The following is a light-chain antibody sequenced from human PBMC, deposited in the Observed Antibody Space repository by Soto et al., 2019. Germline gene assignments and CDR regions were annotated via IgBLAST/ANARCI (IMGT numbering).Light chain of an antibody. Sequence: EIVMTQSPATLSVSPGERPTLSCRASQSISTNLAWYQQKPGQVTRLLIYGASTMATGIPARFSGSGSGTEVTLTLSSLQSEDFAVYYCQQYNSGPLTFGGGTKVEIK. J-gene: IGKJ4*01. CDR2: GAS. V-gene: IGKV3-15*01. CDR3: QQYNSGPLT. CDR1: QSISTN.